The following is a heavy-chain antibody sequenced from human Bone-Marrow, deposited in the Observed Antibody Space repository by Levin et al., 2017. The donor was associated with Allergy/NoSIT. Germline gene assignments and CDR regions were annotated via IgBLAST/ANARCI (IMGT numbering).Heavy chain of an antibody. CDR1: GGSISSYY. CDR3: ARWIPNWFDP. Sequence: SQTLSLTFTVSGGSISSYYWSWIRQPPGKGLEWIGYIYYSGSTNYNPSLKSRVTISVDTSKNQFSLRLSSVTAADTAVYYCARWIPNWFDPWGQGTLVTVSS. CDR2: IYYSGST. V-gene: IGHV4-59*01. J-gene: IGHJ5*02. D-gene: IGHD2-2*03.